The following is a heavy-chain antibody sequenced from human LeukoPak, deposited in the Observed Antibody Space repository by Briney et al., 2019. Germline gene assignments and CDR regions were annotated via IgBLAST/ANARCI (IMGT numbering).Heavy chain of an antibody. Sequence: GGSLRLFCVASGFSFSSFWMTWVRQAPGRGLEWVANINQEGSEKNYADSVKGRFIISRDNAKNSVYLQLNSLTAEDTAVYYCARDGGVTGYDLLDYWGQGTLVTVSS. CDR1: GFSFSSFW. V-gene: IGHV3-7*01. D-gene: IGHD5-12*01. CDR2: INQEGSEK. CDR3: ARDGGVTGYDLLDY. J-gene: IGHJ4*02.